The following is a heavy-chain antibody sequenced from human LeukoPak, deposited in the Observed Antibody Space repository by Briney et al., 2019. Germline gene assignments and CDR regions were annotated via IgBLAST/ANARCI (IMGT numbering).Heavy chain of an antibody. Sequence: PSETLSLTCTVSGGSISSSNYYWGWIRQPPGKGLEWTGNIYYSGNTYYNPSLKGRVTISVDTSKNQFSLKLSSVTAADTAVYYCARRMASNYAGIDYWGQGTLVTVSS. CDR3: ARRMASNYAGIDY. J-gene: IGHJ4*02. D-gene: IGHD4-11*01. CDR2: IYYSGNT. CDR1: GGSISSSNYY. V-gene: IGHV4-39*01.